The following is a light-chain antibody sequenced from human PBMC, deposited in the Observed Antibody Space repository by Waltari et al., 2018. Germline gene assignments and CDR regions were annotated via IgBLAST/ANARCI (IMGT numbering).Light chain of an antibody. CDR3: QQYNSFSLT. J-gene: IGKJ4*01. Sequence: DIQMTQSPSTLSASVGDRVTITCRASQTISSWLAWYQQKPGKAPELLIYKASNLVSGVPSRFSGSGSGTEFTLTISSLQPDDFATDYCQQYNSFSLTFGGGTKVEIK. CDR1: QTISSW. CDR2: KAS. V-gene: IGKV1-5*03.